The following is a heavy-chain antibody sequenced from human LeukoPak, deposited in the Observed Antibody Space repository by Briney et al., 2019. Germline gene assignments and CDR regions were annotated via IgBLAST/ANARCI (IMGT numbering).Heavy chain of an antibody. V-gene: IGHV4-39*07. Sequence: KSSETLSLTCTVSGGSISSSSYYWGWIRQPPGKGLEWIGEINHSGSTNYNPSLKSRVTISVDTSKNQFSLKLSSVTAADTAVYYCARLRYDFWSGQNDAFDIWGQGTMVTVSS. D-gene: IGHD3-3*01. CDR1: GGSISSSSYY. CDR2: INHSGST. CDR3: ARLRYDFWSGQNDAFDI. J-gene: IGHJ3*02.